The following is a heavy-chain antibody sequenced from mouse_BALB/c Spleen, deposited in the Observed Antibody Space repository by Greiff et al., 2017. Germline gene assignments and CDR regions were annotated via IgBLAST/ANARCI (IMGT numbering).Heavy chain of an antibody. J-gene: IGHJ3*01. V-gene: IGHV5-6-5*01. Sequence: EVKLMESGGGLVKPGGSLKLSCAASGFTFSSYAMSWVRQTPEKRLEWVASISSGGSTYYPDSVKGRFTISRDNARNILYLQMSSLRSEDTAMYYCARGGTYYVEAWFAYWGQGTLVTVSA. CDR1: GFTFSSYA. D-gene: IGHD1-1*01. CDR3: ARGGTYYVEAWFAY. CDR2: ISSGGST.